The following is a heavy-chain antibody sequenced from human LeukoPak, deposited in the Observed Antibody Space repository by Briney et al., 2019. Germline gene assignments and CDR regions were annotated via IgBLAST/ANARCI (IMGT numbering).Heavy chain of an antibody. Sequence: PGGFLRLSCAASGFTFSSYSMNWVRQAPGKGLEWVAFIRYDGSNKYYADSVKGRFTISRDNSKNTLYLQMNSLRAEDTAVYYCAKDGGIVGATYYFDYWGQGTLVTVSS. D-gene: IGHD1-26*01. V-gene: IGHV3-30*02. CDR2: IRYDGSNK. CDR3: AKDGGIVGATYYFDY. CDR1: GFTFSSYS. J-gene: IGHJ4*02.